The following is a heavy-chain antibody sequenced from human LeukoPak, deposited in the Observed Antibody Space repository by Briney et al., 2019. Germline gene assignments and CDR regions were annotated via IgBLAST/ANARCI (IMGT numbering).Heavy chain of an antibody. D-gene: IGHD3-10*01. CDR1: GFTFSSYW. J-gene: IGHJ4*02. CDR3: ARDRSATYYYGSGSYVY. CDR2: IKQDGSEK. V-gene: IGHV3-7*01. Sequence: GGSLRLSCAASGFTFSSYWMSWVRQAPGKGPEWVANIKQDGSEKYYVDSVKGRFTISRDNAKNSLYLQMNSLRAEDTAVYYCARDRSATYYYGSGSYVYWGQGTLVTVSS.